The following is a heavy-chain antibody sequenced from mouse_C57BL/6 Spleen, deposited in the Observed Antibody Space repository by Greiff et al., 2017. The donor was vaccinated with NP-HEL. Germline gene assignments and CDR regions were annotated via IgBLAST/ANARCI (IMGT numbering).Heavy chain of an antibody. D-gene: IGHD1-1*01. CDR3: ARCPYYYGSSPRWYFDV. J-gene: IGHJ1*03. Sequence: QVQLKQPGAELVMPGASVKLSCKASGYTFTSYWMHWVKQRPGQGLEWIGEIDPSDSYTNYNPKFKGKSTLTVDKSSSTAYMQLSSLTSEDSAVYYCARCPYYYGSSPRWYFDVWGTGTTVTVSS. CDR2: IDPSDSYT. V-gene: IGHV1-69*01. CDR1: GYTFTSYW.